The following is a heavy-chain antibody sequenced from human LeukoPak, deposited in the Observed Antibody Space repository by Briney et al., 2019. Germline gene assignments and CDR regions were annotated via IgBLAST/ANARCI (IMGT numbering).Heavy chain of an antibody. CDR2: IYYSGSA. D-gene: IGHD5-18*01. CDR1: GASISSGGYY. Sequence: SQTVSLTCSVSGASISSGGYYLTWIRQHPGKGLEWIGYIYYSGSAYYNPSLKSRVTISVDTSKNQFSLRLSSVTAADTAVYYCARRTAMAYNWFDPWGQGTLVTVSS. CDR3: ARRTAMAYNWFDP. J-gene: IGHJ5*02. V-gene: IGHV4-31*03.